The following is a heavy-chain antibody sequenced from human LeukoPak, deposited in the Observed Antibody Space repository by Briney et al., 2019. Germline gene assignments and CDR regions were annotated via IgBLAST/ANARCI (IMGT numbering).Heavy chain of an antibody. J-gene: IGHJ5*02. CDR1: GGSLSNYY. Sequence: PSETLSLTCTVSGGSLSNYYWSWIRQPPGKGLEWIGYIYYSGSINYNPSLKSRVTISVDMSKNQFSLQLSSVTAADTAVYYCARRLTFRGFGELFGWFDPWGLGTLVTVSS. CDR3: ARRLTFRGFGELFGWFDP. V-gene: IGHV4-59*12. CDR2: IYYSGSI. D-gene: IGHD3-10*01.